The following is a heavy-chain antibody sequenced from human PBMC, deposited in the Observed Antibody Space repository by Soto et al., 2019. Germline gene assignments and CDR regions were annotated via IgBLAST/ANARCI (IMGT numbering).Heavy chain of an antibody. J-gene: IGHJ4*02. CDR2: ISSSSTYI. CDR3: LIEVPGSVAPDY. D-gene: IGHD6-19*01. CDR1: GFTFSTYS. V-gene: IGHV3-21*01. Sequence: EVQLVESGGGLVKPGGSLRLSCAASGFTFSTYSMNWVRQAPGKGLEWVSYISSSSTYIYYADSVKGRFTISRDNANNSLYLQMNSLRAEDTPVYYGLIEVPGSVAPDYWGQGTLVTVSS.